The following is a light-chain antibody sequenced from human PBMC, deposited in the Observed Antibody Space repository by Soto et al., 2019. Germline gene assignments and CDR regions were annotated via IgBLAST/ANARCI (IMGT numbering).Light chain of an antibody. V-gene: IGLV2-14*01. J-gene: IGLJ3*02. Sequence: QSALTQPASVSGSPGQSITISCTGTSSDVGGYNYVSWYQQHPGNAPKLMIYDVSNRPSGVSNRFSGSKSGNTASLTISGLQADDEADYYCSSYTSTTTRVFGGGTKLTVL. CDR3: SSYTSTTTRV. CDR2: DVS. CDR1: SSDVGGYNY.